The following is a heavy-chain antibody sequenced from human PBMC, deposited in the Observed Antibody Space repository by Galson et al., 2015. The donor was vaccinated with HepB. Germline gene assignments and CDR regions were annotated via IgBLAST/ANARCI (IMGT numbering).Heavy chain of an antibody. D-gene: IGHD1-26*01. CDR2: ITSDGSIT. CDR3: VSLGGRSTIDV. V-gene: IGHV3-74*01. Sequence: SLRLSCAASEFNFRRYWMYWVRQAPGKGLVWVSTITSDGSITTYADSVKGRFTISRDNAKHTLYLQLNSLRAEDTAVYYCVSLGGRSTIDVWGRGTTVTVSS. CDR1: EFNFRRYW. J-gene: IGHJ6*02.